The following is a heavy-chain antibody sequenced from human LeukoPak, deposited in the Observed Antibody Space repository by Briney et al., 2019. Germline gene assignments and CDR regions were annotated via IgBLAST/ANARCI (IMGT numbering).Heavy chain of an antibody. CDR1: GFTFSNYG. V-gene: IGHV3-33*06. J-gene: IGHJ4*02. D-gene: IGHD3-10*01. CDR3: AKDPVTMVRGVAGYFDY. CDR2: IWYDGSNK. Sequence: GGSLRLSCAASGFTFSNYGMHWVRQAPGKGLEWAAVIWYDGSNKYYADSVKGRFTMSRDNSKNTLYLQMNSLRAEDTAVYYCAKDPVTMVRGVAGYFDYWGQGTLVTVSS.